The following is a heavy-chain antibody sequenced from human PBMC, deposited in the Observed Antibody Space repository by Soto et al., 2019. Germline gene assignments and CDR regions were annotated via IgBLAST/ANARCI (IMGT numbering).Heavy chain of an antibody. D-gene: IGHD2-8*01. Sequence: GGSLSLSCAASGFTFSSYAMSWVRQAPGKGLEWVSAISGSGGSTYYADSVKGRFTISRDNSKNTLYLQMNSLRAEDTAVYYCAKDSLEWWDGGRMDVWGQGTTVTVSS. CDR1: GFTFSSYA. J-gene: IGHJ6*02. CDR2: ISGSGGST. CDR3: AKDSLEWWDGGRMDV. V-gene: IGHV3-23*01.